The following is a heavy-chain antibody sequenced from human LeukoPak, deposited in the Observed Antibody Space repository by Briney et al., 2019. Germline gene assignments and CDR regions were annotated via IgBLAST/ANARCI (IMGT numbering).Heavy chain of an antibody. CDR2: INPNSGGT. Sequence: ASVKVSCKASGGTFSSYAISWVRQAPGQGLEWMGWINPNSGGTNYAQKFQGRVTMTRDTSISTAYMELSRLRSDDTAVYYCARECVTGEGTLAAYSSGYYGPYNWFDPWGQGTLVTVSS. D-gene: IGHD3-22*01. CDR3: ARECVTGEGTLAAYSSGYYGPYNWFDP. V-gene: IGHV1-2*02. J-gene: IGHJ5*02. CDR1: GGTFSSYA.